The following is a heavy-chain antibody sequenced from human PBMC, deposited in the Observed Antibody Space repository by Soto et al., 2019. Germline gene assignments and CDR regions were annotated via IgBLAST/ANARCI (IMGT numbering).Heavy chain of an antibody. CDR3: ATLPERGYSYGFFAFDI. D-gene: IGHD5-18*01. V-gene: IGHV1-24*01. Sequence: ASVKVSCKVSGYTLTELSMHWVRQAPGKGLEWMGGFDPEDGETIYAQKFQGRVTMTEDTSTYTAYMELSSLRSEDTAVYYCATLPERGYSYGFFAFDIWGQGTMVTVSS. J-gene: IGHJ3*02. CDR2: FDPEDGET. CDR1: GYTLTELS.